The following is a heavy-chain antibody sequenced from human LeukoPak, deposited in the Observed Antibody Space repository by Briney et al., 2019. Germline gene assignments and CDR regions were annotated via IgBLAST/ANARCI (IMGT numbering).Heavy chain of an antibody. V-gene: IGHV3-64*01. Sequence: GGSLRLSCAASGFTFSSYAMHWVRQAPGKGLEYVSAISSNGVSTYYATSVKGRFTIFRANYKNTLYHQMGVLGAEDLAVYYCARRSLYNLLTGHFDYWGQGTLCTASP. CDR3: ARRSLYNLLTGHFDY. CDR1: GFTFSSYA. CDR2: ISSNGVST. D-gene: IGHD3-9*01. J-gene: IGHJ4*02.